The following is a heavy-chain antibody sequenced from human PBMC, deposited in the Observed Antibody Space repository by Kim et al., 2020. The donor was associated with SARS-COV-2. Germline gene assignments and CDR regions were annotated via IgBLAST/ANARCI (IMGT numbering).Heavy chain of an antibody. CDR3: STGYCSGDTCLP. V-gene: IGHV3-15*01. D-gene: IGHD2-15*01. CDR2: IKSKGAGGTT. Sequence: GGSLRLSCAGSGFRLSNAWMSWVRQAPEKGLEWLGRIKSKGAGGTTEYAAPVKGRFTISRDDSKNTLYLEMNSLKTEDTAVYYCSTGYCSGDTCLPWGQGTTVTVSS. J-gene: IGHJ6*02. CDR1: GFRLSNAW.